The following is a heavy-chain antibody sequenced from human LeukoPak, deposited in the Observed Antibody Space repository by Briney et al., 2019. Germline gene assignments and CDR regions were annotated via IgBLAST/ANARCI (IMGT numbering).Heavy chain of an antibody. Sequence: PSETLSLTCAVSGGSLSTTSWWVWLRQPPGKGLEWIGEVYHSGGGNKNYNPSLKSRVTISVDTSKNQFSLKLSSVTAADTAVYYCARGADSSGYAQDFDPWGQGTLVTVSS. D-gene: IGHD3-22*01. J-gene: IGHJ5*02. CDR1: GGSLSTTSW. CDR3: ARGADSSGYAQDFDP. V-gene: IGHV4-4*02. CDR2: VYHSGGGNK.